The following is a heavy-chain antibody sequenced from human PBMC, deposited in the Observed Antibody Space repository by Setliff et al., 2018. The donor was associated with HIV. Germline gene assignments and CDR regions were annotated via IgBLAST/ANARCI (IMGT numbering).Heavy chain of an antibody. CDR3: ARHHELTAHGLFDS. Sequence: SETLSLTCSVSGDSISSGSYFWGWIRQTPGKGLEWIGNIYYTGFAYYNPSLKSRFTISVDVSKNQFSLKLTSVTAADTAVYYCARHHELTAHGLFDSWGQGTLVTVSS. D-gene: IGHD1-7*01. CDR1: GDSISSGSYF. J-gene: IGHJ4*02. CDR2: IYYTGFA. V-gene: IGHV4-39*01.